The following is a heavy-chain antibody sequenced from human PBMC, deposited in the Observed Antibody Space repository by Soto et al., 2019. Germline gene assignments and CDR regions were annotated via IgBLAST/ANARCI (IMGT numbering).Heavy chain of an antibody. D-gene: IGHD3-22*01. CDR3: AKSRYSDSSGDFYDY. CDR1: AFTFNNYA. V-gene: IGHV3-23*01. CDR2: IGGSGRTT. J-gene: IGHJ4*02. Sequence: AGGSLRLSCAASAFTFNNYAMSWVCQAPGKGLEWVSGIGGSGRTTYYVDSVKGRFTISRDNSNNTLFLQMNSLRAEDTAVYYCAKSRYSDSSGDFYDYWSQGTLVTVSS.